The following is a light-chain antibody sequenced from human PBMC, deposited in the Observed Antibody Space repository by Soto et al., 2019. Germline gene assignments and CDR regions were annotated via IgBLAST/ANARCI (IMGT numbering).Light chain of an antibody. Sequence: QSVLTQPPSVSGAPGQRVTISCTGSSSNVGAGYDVHWYQQLPGTAPKLLIYGNSNRPSGVPDRFSGSKSGTSASLAITWLQAEDEADYYCKSYDSSLSGSVVFGGGTKVTVL. V-gene: IGLV1-40*01. J-gene: IGLJ2*01. CDR3: KSYDSSLSGSVV. CDR2: GNS. CDR1: SSNVGAGYD.